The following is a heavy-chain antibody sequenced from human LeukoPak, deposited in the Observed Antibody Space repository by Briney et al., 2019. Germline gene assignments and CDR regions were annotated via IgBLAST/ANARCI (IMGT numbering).Heavy chain of an antibody. CDR2: IGTAGDT. J-gene: IGHJ4*02. V-gene: IGHV3-13*04. D-gene: IGHD2-15*01. Sequence: GGSLRLSCAASGFTFSNYDMHWVRQATGKGLEWVSAIGTAGDTYYQGSVRGRFTMSRENAKNSLYLQMNSLTAGDMAVYYCARGADTHFDYWGQGILVTVSS. CDR3: ARGADTHFDY. CDR1: GFTFSNYD.